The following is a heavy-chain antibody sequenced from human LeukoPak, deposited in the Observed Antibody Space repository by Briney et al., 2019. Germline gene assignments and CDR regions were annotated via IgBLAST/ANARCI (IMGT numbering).Heavy chain of an antibody. D-gene: IGHD5-18*01. Sequence: PGGSLRLSCAASGFTFSSYAMHWVRQAPGKGLEWVAVISYDGSNKYYADSVKGRFTISRDNSKNTLYLQMNSLRAEDTAVYYCARDASLQLWSQNYYYYYMDVWGKGTTVTVSS. CDR3: ARDASLQLWSQNYYYYYMDV. V-gene: IGHV3-30*04. CDR2: ISYDGSNK. J-gene: IGHJ6*03. CDR1: GFTFSSYA.